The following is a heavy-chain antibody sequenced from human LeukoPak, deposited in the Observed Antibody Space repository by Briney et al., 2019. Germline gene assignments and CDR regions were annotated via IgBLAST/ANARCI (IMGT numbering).Heavy chain of an antibody. J-gene: IGHJ4*02. CDR3: AKTITRLAASGSYYDY. CDR2: ISYDGSDY. D-gene: IGHD1-14*01. V-gene: IGHV3-30*18. Sequence: GGSLRLSCAASGFILSNYAIHWVRQAPGKGLEWMADISYDGSDYYYADSVKGRFTISRDNSKNTLYLQMDGLRVEDTAVYYCAKTITRLAASGSYYDYWGQGTLVTVSS. CDR1: GFILSNYA.